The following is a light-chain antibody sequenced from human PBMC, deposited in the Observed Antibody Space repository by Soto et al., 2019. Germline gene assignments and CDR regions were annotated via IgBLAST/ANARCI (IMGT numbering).Light chain of an antibody. Sequence: ESVLTQSPGTLSLSPGDRATLSCRASQSVSSSYLAWYQQKPGQAPRLLIYDASSRATGIPDRFSGSGSGTDFNLIISRLEPEDFAVYYCQQYGRSPWTFGQGTKVDIK. J-gene: IGKJ1*01. V-gene: IGKV3-20*01. CDR2: DAS. CDR1: QSVSSSY. CDR3: QQYGRSPWT.